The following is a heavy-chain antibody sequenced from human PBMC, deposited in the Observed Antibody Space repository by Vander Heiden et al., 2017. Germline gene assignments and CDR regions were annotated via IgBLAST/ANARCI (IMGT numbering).Heavy chain of an antibody. J-gene: IGHJ6*02. V-gene: IGHV4-4*08. D-gene: IGHD4-17*01. Sequence: QVQLQESAPGLVKPSKTLSLTCTVSGASISPYCWSWIRQSPGKGLEWIGDIYSRGNTNYNSSLKSRLTLSIDTSKNQFSLKLRSVTAADTAVYYCARAGVTTIRTTNMDVWGQGTTVTVSS. CDR1: GASISPYC. CDR3: ARAGVTTIRTTNMDV. CDR2: IYSRGNT.